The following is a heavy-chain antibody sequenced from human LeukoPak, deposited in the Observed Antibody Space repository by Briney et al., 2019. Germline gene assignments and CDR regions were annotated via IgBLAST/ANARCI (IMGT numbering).Heavy chain of an antibody. CDR1: GYTFTGYY. V-gene: IGHV1-2*06. CDR3: ARASHSGSYYPTLNWFDP. D-gene: IGHD1-26*01. Sequence: GASVKVSCKASGYTFTGYYMHWVRQAPGQGLEWMGRINPNSGGTNYAQKFQGRVTMTRDTSISTAYMELSRLRSDDTAVYYCARASHSGSYYPTLNWFDPWGQGTLVTVSS. J-gene: IGHJ5*02. CDR2: INPNSGGT.